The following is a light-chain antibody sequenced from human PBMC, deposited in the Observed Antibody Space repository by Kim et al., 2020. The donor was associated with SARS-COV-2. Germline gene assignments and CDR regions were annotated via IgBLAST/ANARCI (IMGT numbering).Light chain of an antibody. Sequence: ATVGDRVTITCRASQTISKYLNWYQHKPGKAPKLLIYAASSLQSVVPSRFSGSGSGTEFTLTISSLQPEDFATYYCQQSYSTRMYTFGQGTKLEI. CDR1: QTISKY. CDR2: AAS. CDR3: QQSYSTRMYT. V-gene: IGKV1-39*01. J-gene: IGKJ2*01.